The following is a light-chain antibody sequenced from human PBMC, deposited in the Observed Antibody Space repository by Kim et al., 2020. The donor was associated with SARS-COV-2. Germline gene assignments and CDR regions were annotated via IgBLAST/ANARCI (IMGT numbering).Light chain of an antibody. V-gene: IGKV1-9*01. Sequence: ASVGDRVTITWRASQGINNKLAWYQQKPGKAPNLLIYRASSLQSGVPSRFSGSGSETEFTLTINSLQPEDFATYFCQQISDYPLTFGRGTKVDIK. J-gene: IGKJ4*01. CDR2: RAS. CDR1: QGINNK. CDR3: QQISDYPLT.